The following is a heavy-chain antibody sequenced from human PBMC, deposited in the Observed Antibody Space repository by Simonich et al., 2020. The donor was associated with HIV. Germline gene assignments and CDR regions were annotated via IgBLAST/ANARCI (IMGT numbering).Heavy chain of an antibody. CDR1: GYTFTGYY. V-gene: IGHV1-2*06. Sequence: QVQLVQSGAEVKKPGASVKVSCKASGYTFTGYYMHWVRQAPGQGLEWMGRINPNRGGTNYAQKFQGRDTMTRDTSISTAYMELSRLRSDDTAVYYCARAYSSGFTFDYWGQGTLVTVSS. CDR2: INPNRGGT. CDR3: ARAYSSGFTFDY. D-gene: IGHD6-19*01. J-gene: IGHJ4*02.